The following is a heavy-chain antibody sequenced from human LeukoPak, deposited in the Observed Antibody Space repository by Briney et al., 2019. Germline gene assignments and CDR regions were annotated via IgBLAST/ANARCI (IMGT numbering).Heavy chain of an antibody. CDR3: AREGEENWFDP. CDR2: INHSGST. Sequence: SETLSLTCAVYGGSFGGYYWSWIRQPPGKGLEWIGEINHSGSTNYNPSLKSRVTISVDTSKNQFSLKLSSVTAADTAVYYCAREGEENWFDPWGQGTLVTVSS. CDR1: GGSFGGYY. J-gene: IGHJ5*02. V-gene: IGHV4-34*01.